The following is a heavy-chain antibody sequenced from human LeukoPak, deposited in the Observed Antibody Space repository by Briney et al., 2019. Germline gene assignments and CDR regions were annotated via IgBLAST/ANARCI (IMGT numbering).Heavy chain of an antibody. CDR3: ARWFGESYNYYYSYYLDV. Sequence: GGSLRLSCAASGFTFSDYYMSWIRQAPGKGLEWASYISSSGSTIYYADSVKGRFTISRDNAKNSLYLQMNSLRAEDTAVYYCARWFGESYNYYYSYYLDVWGKGTTVTVSS. V-gene: IGHV3-11*01. CDR2: ISSSGSTI. CDR1: GFTFSDYY. J-gene: IGHJ6*03. D-gene: IGHD3-10*01.